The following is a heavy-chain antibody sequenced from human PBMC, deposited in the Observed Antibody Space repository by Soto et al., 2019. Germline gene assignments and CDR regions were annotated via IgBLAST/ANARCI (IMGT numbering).Heavy chain of an antibody. D-gene: IGHD3-22*01. CDR1: GFTFSTSV. Sequence: SLRLSCVASGFTFSTSVMHWVRQAPGKGLEWMAIISYGGNNKYYADSVKGRFTISRDISESTLYLQMNSLRNEDTAVYYCAREGFEDGRGHLDQWGQGTLVTVSS. J-gene: IGHJ4*02. CDR2: ISYGGNNK. CDR3: AREGFEDGRGHLDQ. V-gene: IGHV3-30-3*01.